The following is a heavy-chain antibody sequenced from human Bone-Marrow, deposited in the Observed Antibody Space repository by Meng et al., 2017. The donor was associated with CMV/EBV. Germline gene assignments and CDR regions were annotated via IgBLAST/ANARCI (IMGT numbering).Heavy chain of an antibody. CDR1: GVSLSTND. CDR3: AERGCWY. CDR2: IHDTGRA. D-gene: IGHD2-15*01. Sequence: HPQPSCGALVKRSHTCHLNCSVSGVSLSTNDWSWIRQTPGREREWSASIHDTGRADNSPSLKSRVSVSVYTSASQLSLKLSSVTTADTAMYYCAERGCWYWGQGILVTVSS. J-gene: IGHJ4*02. V-gene: IGHV4-59*01.